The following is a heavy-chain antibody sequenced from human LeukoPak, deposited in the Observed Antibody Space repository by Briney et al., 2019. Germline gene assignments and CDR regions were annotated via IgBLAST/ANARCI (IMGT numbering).Heavy chain of an antibody. V-gene: IGHV4-4*07. J-gene: IGHJ4*02. CDR1: VGSPSRYY. D-gene: IGHD2-15*01. CDR3: AREEFCNGGGCSFDS. CDR2: IYPSGTT. Sequence: ESPSLTRSVPVGSPSRYYWSWIRPCAGKVLECIGRIYPSGTTSYNPSLKSRVTVSLDTSKNHFSLNLSSVTAADTAMYYCAREEFCNGGGCSFDSWGQGALVTVSS.